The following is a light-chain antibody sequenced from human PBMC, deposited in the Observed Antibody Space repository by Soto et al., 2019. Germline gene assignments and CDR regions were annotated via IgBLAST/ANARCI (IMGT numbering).Light chain of an antibody. J-gene: IGKJ5*01. CDR2: AAS. Sequence: EVVLTQSLVALSLSLDERAILSCTPNLRISTNNLASYQQNPGQAPKLLIYAASSRLTRIPDRFSGIGSGTDFTLTISRLEPEDFALYYCQQYGRTFGQGTRLEIK. CDR1: LRISTNN. CDR3: QQYGRT. V-gene: IGKV3-20*01.